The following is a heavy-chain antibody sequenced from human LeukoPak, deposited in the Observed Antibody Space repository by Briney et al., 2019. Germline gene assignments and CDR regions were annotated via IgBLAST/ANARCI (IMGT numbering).Heavy chain of an antibody. CDR3: AKDPRDAYYYDSSGYYYVPAFDY. V-gene: IGHV3-30*02. Sequence: PGGSLRLSCAASGFTFSNFGMHWVRQTPDKGLEWVAFIRYDGSAKWYADSVKGRFTISRGNSKNTLYLQMNSLRAEDTAVYYCAKDPRDAYYYDSSGYYYVPAFDYWGQGTLVTVSS. D-gene: IGHD3-22*01. J-gene: IGHJ4*02. CDR2: IRYDGSAK. CDR1: GFTFSNFG.